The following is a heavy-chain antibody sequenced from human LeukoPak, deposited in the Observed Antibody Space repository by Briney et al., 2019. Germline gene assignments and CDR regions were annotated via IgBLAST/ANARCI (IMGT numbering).Heavy chain of an antibody. CDR3: ANGYTSTWYNAFDI. CDR2: INSDGSYT. Sequence: GGSLRLSCAASGFTFSSYWMHWVRQAPGKGLVWVSRINSDGSYTTYADSVKGRFTISRDNAKNTLYLQMNSLRGGDTAVYCCANGYTSTWYNAFDIWGQGTMVTVSS. CDR1: GFTFSSYW. D-gene: IGHD6-13*01. J-gene: IGHJ3*02. V-gene: IGHV3-74*03.